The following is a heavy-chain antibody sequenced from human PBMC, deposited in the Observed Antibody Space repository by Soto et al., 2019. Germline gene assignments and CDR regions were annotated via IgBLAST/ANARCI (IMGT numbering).Heavy chain of an antibody. Sequence: PGESLKISCAASGFTFSSYAMSWVRQAPGKGLEWVSAIGGSDNSTYYADSVKGRFTISRDNSKNTLYLQMSSLRADDTAVYYCAPMGVWGQGTTVTVSS. CDR1: GFTFSSYA. CDR2: IGGSDNST. V-gene: IGHV3-23*01. J-gene: IGHJ6*02. CDR3: APMGV.